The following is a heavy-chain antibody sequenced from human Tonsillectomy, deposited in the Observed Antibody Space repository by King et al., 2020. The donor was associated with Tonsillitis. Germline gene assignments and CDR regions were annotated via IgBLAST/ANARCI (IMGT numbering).Heavy chain of an antibody. D-gene: IGHD3-10*01. J-gene: IGHJ6*03. Sequence: VPLQESGGGLVQPGGSLRLSCAASGFTFSSHAMSWVRQAPGKGLECVSVIRVSGGSAYYADSVKGRFTISRDSSKNTLYLQMDSLRAEDTAIYYCAKVYYCSGYDHYYFMDVWGKGTTVTVSS. V-gene: IGHV3-23*01. CDR2: IRVSGGSA. CDR3: AKVYYCSGYDHYYFMDV. CDR1: GFTFSSHA.